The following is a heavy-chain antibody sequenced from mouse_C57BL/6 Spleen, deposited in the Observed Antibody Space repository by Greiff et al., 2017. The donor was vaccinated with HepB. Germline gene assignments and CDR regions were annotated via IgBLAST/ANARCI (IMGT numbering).Heavy chain of an antibody. V-gene: IGHV1-80*01. CDR3: ARPSLGGYFDY. J-gene: IGHJ2*01. CDR2: IYPGDGDT. Sequence: QVQLQQSGAELVKPGASVKISCKASGYAFSSYWMNWVKQRPGKGLEWIGQIYPGDGDTNYNGKFKGKATLTADKSSSTAYMQLSSLTSEDSAVYFCARPSLGGYFDYWGQGTTLTVSS. CDR1: GYAFSSYW. D-gene: IGHD3-3*01.